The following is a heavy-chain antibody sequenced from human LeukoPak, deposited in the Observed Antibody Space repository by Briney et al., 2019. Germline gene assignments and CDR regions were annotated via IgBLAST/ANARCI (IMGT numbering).Heavy chain of an antibody. V-gene: IGHV4-59*01. CDR3: ARGNAYNWRFDF. D-gene: IGHD1-1*01. CDR1: GGSISSYY. J-gene: IGHJ4*02. Sequence: PSETLSLTCSVSGGSISSYYWNWIRQTPGKGLQWIGYTHYSGSTNYYPSLKSRVSISVDTSKNQFSLKLSSVTAADTALYYCARGNAYNWRFDFWGQGTLVTVSS. CDR2: THYSGST.